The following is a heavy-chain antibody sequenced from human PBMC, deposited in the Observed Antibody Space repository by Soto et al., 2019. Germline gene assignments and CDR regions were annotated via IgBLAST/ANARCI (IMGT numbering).Heavy chain of an antibody. V-gene: IGHV4-39*07. CDR3: ARVNLDYVTGMDV. Sequence: SETLSLTCSVSGGSISSSIYFWGWIRQPPGKGLEWIGSIYYSGSTYYNPSLKSRVTVSVDTSKNQLSLKLTSVTAADMAVYYCARVNLDYVTGMDVWGQGTTVTVSS. CDR1: GGSISSSIYF. CDR2: IYYSGST. D-gene: IGHD4-17*01. J-gene: IGHJ6*02.